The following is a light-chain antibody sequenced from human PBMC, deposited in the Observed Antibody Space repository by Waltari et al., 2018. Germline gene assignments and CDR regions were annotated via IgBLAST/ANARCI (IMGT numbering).Light chain of an antibody. CDR1: RLYKKS. CDR3: QAWDGTTYV. CDR2: QDR. V-gene: IGLV3-1*01. J-gene: IGLJ1*01. Sequence: SSELTQTPSLSVSPGQTANITCSGYRLYKKSNAWYQQKTGQSPVLVIFQDRERPSGIPERFSGSNSGNTATLTISGTQVMDEADYYCQAWDGTTYVFGSGIRVSV.